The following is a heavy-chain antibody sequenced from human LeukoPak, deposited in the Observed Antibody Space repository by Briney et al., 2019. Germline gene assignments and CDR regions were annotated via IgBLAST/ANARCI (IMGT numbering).Heavy chain of an antibody. CDR3: VYYCDSSGYFPGAFDM. CDR2: IYYSGST. J-gene: IGHJ3*02. V-gene: IGHV4-61*01. D-gene: IGHD3-22*01. Sequence: PSETLSLTCTVSGGSISSSYYYWSWIRQPPGKGLEWIGHIYYSGSTNYNPSLTSRVTISIDTSKRQFSLKLTSVTAADTAVYYCVYYCDSSGYFPGAFDMWGQGTVVTVSS. CDR1: GGSISSSYYY.